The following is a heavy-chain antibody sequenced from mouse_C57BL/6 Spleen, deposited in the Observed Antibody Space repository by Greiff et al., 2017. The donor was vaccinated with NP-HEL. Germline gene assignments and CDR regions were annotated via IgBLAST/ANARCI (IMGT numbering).Heavy chain of an antibody. CDR1: GFTFSSYA. Sequence: EVQRVESGEGLVKPGGSLKLSCAASGFTFSSYAMSWVRQTPEKRLEWVAYISSGGDYIYYADTVKGRFTISRDNARNTLYLQMSSLKSEDTAMYYCTRGDWVYAMDYWGQGTSVTVSS. V-gene: IGHV5-9-1*02. D-gene: IGHD4-1*01. CDR3: TRGDWVYAMDY. CDR2: ISSGGDYI. J-gene: IGHJ4*01.